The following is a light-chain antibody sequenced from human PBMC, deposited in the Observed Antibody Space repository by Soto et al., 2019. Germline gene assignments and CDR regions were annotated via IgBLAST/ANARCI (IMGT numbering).Light chain of an antibody. CDR2: DAS. J-gene: IGKJ1*01. Sequence: EIVLTQSPATLSLSPGERATLSCRASQSVSSYVAWAQQKPGQAPRLRIYDASNRATGIPARFSGSGSGTEFIRTSSSLQSEDFAFYYCLHYNTWPWTFGQGTKVDIK. CDR1: QSVSSY. V-gene: IGKV3-11*01. CDR3: LHYNTWPWT.